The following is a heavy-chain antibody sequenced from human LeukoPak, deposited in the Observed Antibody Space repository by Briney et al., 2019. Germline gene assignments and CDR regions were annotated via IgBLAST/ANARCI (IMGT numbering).Heavy chain of an antibody. CDR2: INAGNGNT. D-gene: IGHD4-17*01. Sequence: ASVKVSCTASGYTFTSYAMHWVRQAPGQGLEWMGWINAGNGNTKYSQKFQGRVTMTRDTSTSTVYMYLSSLRSEDTAVYYCARDSLYGVVDYWGQGTLVTVSS. CDR1: GYTFTSYA. J-gene: IGHJ4*02. V-gene: IGHV1-3*01. CDR3: ARDSLYGVVDY.